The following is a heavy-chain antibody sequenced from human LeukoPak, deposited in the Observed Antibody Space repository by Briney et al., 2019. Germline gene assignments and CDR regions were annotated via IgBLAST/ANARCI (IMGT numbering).Heavy chain of an antibody. D-gene: IGHD3-16*02. J-gene: IGHJ4*02. CDR2: ISYDGSNK. Sequence: GGSLRLSCAASGFTFSSYAMHWVRQAPGKGLEWVAVISYDGSNKYYADSVKGRFTISRDNSKNTLYLQMNSLRAEDTAVYYCARDISGYNYFDYWGQGTLVTVSS. CDR3: ARDISGYNYFDY. V-gene: IGHV3-30-3*01. CDR1: GFTFSSYA.